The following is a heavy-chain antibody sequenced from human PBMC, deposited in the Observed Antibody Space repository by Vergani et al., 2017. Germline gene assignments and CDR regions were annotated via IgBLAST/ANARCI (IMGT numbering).Heavy chain of an antibody. CDR1: GGSISSGDYY. J-gene: IGHJ4*02. Sequence: QVQLQESGPGLVKPSQTLSLTCTVSGGSISSGDYYWSWIRQPPGKGLEWIGYIYYSGSTYYNPSLKSRVTISVETSKNQFSLKLSSVTAADTAVYYCARESLYCSGGSCYSNYFDYWGQGTLVTVSS. CDR3: ARESLYCSGGSCYSNYFDY. V-gene: IGHV4-30-4*01. CDR2: IYYSGST. D-gene: IGHD2-15*01.